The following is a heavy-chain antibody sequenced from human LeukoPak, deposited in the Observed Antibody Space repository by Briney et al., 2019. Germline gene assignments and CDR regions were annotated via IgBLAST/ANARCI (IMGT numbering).Heavy chain of an antibody. CDR2: ISGSGGST. CDR3: AKYYYDSSGYYHFDY. Sequence: PGGSLRLSCAASGFTFSSYAMSWVRQAPGKGLEWVSAISGSGGSTYYADSVKGRFTISRDNSKNTLYLQMNSLRAEGTAVYYCAKYYYDSSGYYHFDYWGQGTLVTVSS. CDR1: GFTFSSYA. V-gene: IGHV3-23*01. J-gene: IGHJ4*02. D-gene: IGHD3-22*01.